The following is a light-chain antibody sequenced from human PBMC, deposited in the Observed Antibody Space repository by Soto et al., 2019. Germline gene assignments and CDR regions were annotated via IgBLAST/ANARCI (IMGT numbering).Light chain of an antibody. Sequence: EIVLTQSPGTLSLSPGERATLSCRASESISNSYLAWYQQKPGQAPRLLIYGASTRATGIPARFSGSGSGTEFTLTISSLQSEDFAVYYCQQYNDWPPTFGQGTKVDIK. V-gene: IGKV3-15*01. J-gene: IGKJ1*01. CDR1: ESISNSY. CDR3: QQYNDWPPT. CDR2: GAS.